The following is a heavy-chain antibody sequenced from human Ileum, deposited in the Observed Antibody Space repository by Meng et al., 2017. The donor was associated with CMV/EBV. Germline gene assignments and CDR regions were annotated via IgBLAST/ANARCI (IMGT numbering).Heavy chain of an antibody. CDR2: ISSDGSNE. CDR1: GLMFRNYG. CDR3: AKGCTTFCYYIDY. J-gene: IGHJ4*02. V-gene: IGHV3-33*06. Sequence: AASGLMFRNYGRNWVRQAPGKGLEWVAIISSDGSNEHYADSVKGRFAISRDNSKNTLYLQLNSLRAEDTAVYYCAKGCTTFCYYIDYWGRGTLVTVSS. D-gene: IGHD2/OR15-2a*01.